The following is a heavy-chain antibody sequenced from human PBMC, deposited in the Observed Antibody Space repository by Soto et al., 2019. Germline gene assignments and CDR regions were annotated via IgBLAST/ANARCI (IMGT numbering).Heavy chain of an antibody. D-gene: IGHD1-1*01. CDR3: ASWHEREHAYDV. CDR2: LYDVDGT. CDR1: GFTVSGKRY. Sequence: DVRLVESGGGLIQPGASLRLSCAALGFTVSGKRYVAWVRQAPGKGLEWISALYDVDGTFYADSVKGRFTTSSDSSKTTADLQMNGLRPEDTAVYYCASWHEREHAYDVWGRGTTVTVSS. J-gene: IGHJ3*01. V-gene: IGHV3-53*01.